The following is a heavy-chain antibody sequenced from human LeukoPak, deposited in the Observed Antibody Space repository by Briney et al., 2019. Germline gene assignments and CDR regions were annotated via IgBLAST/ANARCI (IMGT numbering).Heavy chain of an antibody. CDR2: ISYDGSNK. J-gene: IGHJ4*02. V-gene: IGHV3-30*18. Sequence: GGSLRLSCAASGFTFSSYGMHWVRQAPGKGLEWVAVISYDGSNKYYADSVKGRFTISRDNSKNTLYLQMNSLRAEDTAVYYCAKVERIVVVPAAIDYWGQGTLVTVSS. D-gene: IGHD2-2*01. CDR3: AKVERIVVVPAAIDY. CDR1: GFTFSSYG.